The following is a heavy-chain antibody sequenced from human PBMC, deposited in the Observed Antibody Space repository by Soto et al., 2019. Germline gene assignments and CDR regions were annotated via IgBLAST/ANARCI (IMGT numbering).Heavy chain of an antibody. J-gene: IGHJ6*03. CDR3: SRDWDHMDV. CDR1: GFSFRSNS. V-gene: IGHV3-21*01. CDR2: VSNGGSYT. Sequence: EVQLVESGGGLVKPGESLRLACAGSGFSFRSNSFNWVRQAPGKGLEWVSSVSNGGSYTYYADSVKGRFTISRDNAENSAFLQMNSLRAEDTAVYYCSRDWDHMDVWGKGTTVTVS. D-gene: IGHD1-26*01.